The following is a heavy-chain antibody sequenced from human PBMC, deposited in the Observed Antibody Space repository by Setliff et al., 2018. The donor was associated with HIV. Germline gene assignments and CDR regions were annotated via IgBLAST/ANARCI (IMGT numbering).Heavy chain of an antibody. D-gene: IGHD3-16*01. CDR1: GFPVSDNY. V-gene: IGHV3-53*01. J-gene: IGHJ5*02. CDR2: IYSDGRT. CDR3: AKGVKWLGP. Sequence: GGSLRLSCAASGFPVSDNYVTWVRQAPGKGLEWVSVIYSDGRTFYADPVKGRFTISRDDSKNTVYLQMHCLRVDDTAAYYCAKGVKWLGPWGQGTLVTVSS.